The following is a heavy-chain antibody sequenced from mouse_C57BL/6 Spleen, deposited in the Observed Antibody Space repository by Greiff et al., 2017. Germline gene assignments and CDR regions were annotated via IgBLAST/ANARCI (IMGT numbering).Heavy chain of an antibody. CDR1: GYTFTSYT. CDR3: ARGGYSNYPDY. Sequence: QVQLKESGAELARPGASVKMSCKASGYTFTSYTMHWVKQRPGQGLEWIGYINPSSGYTKYNQKFKDKATLTADKSSSTAYMQLSSLTSEDSAVYYCARGGYSNYPDYWGQGTTLTVSS. CDR2: INPSSGYT. J-gene: IGHJ2*01. D-gene: IGHD2-5*01. V-gene: IGHV1-4*01.